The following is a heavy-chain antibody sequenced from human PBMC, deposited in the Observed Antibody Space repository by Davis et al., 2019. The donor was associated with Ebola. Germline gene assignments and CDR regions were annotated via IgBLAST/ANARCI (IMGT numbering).Heavy chain of an antibody. J-gene: IGHJ5*02. V-gene: IGHV3-7*01. CDR2: IKQDGSEK. D-gene: IGHD6-19*01. Sequence: GGSLRLSCAASGFTFSSYWMSWVRQAPGKGLEWVANIKQDGSEKYYVDSVKGRFTISRDNAKNSLYLQMNSLRAEDTAVYYCARDGAVAGMRWFDPWDQGTLVTVSS. CDR3: ARDGAVAGMRWFDP. CDR1: GFTFSSYW.